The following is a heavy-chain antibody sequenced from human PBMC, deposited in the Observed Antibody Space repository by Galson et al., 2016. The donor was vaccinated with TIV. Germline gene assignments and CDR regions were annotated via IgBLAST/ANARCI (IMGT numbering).Heavy chain of an antibody. CDR1: GDSITSTYYY. V-gene: IGHV4-39*01. Sequence: LSLTCSVSGDSITSTYYYWGWIRQPPGKGLEWIGSLYYSGSTYYNPSLKSRVTISVDTSKNQFSLSLSSVTASDTAVYYCVRRKAMVRWGFDFWGQGILVTVSS. CDR3: VRRKAMVRWGFDF. J-gene: IGHJ4*02. D-gene: IGHD3-10*01. CDR2: LYYSGST.